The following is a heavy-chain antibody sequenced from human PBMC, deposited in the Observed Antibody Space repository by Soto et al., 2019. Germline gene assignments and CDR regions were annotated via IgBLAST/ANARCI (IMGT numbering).Heavy chain of an antibody. CDR2: ISSSGSFI. D-gene: IGHD6-13*01. V-gene: IGHV3-21*01. CDR1: GFTFRTYG. J-gene: IGHJ4*02. CDR3: AREPEGIAAALDY. Sequence: GGSLRLSCAASGFTFRTYGMNWVRRAPGGGLEWVASISSSGSFIYYADSVKGRFTISRDDAEKSLYLQMNSLRAEDTALYYCAREPEGIAAALDYWGQGTLVTVSS.